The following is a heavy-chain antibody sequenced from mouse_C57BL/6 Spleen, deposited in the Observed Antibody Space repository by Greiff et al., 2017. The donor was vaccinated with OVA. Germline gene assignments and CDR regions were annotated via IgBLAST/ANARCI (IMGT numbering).Heavy chain of an antibody. V-gene: IGHV1-69*01. CDR1: GYTFTSYW. CDR3: ASKGFAY. J-gene: IGHJ3*01. Sequence: VQLQQSGAELVMPGASVKLSCKASGYTFTSYWMHWVKQRPGQGLEWIGEIDPSDSYTNYSQKFKGKSTLTVDKSSSTAYMQLSSLTSEDSAVYYCASKGFAYWGQGTLVTVSA. CDR2: IDPSDSYT.